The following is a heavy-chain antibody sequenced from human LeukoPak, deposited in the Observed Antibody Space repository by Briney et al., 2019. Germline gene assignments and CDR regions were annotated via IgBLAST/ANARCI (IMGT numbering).Heavy chain of an antibody. J-gene: IGHJ4*02. CDR1: GFTFSSSW. CDR3: ASGTVGNYALDY. D-gene: IGHD1-7*01. Sequence: PGGSLRLSCAASGFTFSSSWMSWVRQAPGKGLEWVSSIGTSSNNIYYTDSVKGRFTISRDNAKNSLYLQVDSLRVEDTAVYFCASGTVGNYALDYWGQGTLVTVSS. CDR2: IGTSSNNI. V-gene: IGHV3-21*01.